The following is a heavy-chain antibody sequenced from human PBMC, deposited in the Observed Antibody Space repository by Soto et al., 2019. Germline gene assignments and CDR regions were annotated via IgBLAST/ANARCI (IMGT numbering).Heavy chain of an antibody. D-gene: IGHD3-9*01. V-gene: IGHV3-11*01. CDR2: IDTSGTKI. CDR3: ASHYDMWHGYLSPVNY. J-gene: IGHJ4*02. CDR1: GYTFSDYY. Sequence: PGGSLRLSCAASGYTFSDYYMSWIRQAPGKGLEWISYIDTSGTKIYYADSMKGRFTITRDNAKNSLYLEMNSLRDEDTAVYYCASHYDMWHGYLSPVNYWGQGTLVTVSS.